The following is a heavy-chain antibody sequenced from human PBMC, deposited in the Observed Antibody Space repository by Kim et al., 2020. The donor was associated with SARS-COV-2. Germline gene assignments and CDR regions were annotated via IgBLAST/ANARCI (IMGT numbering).Heavy chain of an antibody. CDR2: T. V-gene: IGHV1-24*01. J-gene: IGHJ5*02. CDR3: ATALGYSNAFDP. D-gene: IGHD6-13*01. Sequence: TRYAQNFQGRVTMTEDTSTNPAYMELRSLRFDDTAVYYCATALGYSNAFDPWGQGTLVSVSS.